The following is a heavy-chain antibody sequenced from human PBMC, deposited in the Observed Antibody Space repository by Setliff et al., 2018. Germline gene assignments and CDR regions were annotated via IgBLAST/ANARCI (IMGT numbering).Heavy chain of an antibody. J-gene: IGHJ6*02. CDR1: GGSFSTYY. CDR3: ARGKRATMVRGVVGGYYYYGMDV. V-gene: IGHV4-59*12. D-gene: IGHD3-10*01. Sequence: SETLSLTCAVYGGSFSTYYWIWIRQPPGKGLEWIGYIYYGGSTNYNPSLNSRVTISVDTSKNQFSLKLSSVTAADTAVYCCARGKRATMVRGVVGGYYYYGMDVWGQGTTVTVSS. CDR2: IYYGGST.